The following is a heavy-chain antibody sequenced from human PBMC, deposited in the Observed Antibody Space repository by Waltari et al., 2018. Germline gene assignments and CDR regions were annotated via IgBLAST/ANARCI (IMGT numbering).Heavy chain of an antibody. J-gene: IGHJ4*02. Sequence: QVQLVQSGAEVKKPGASVKVSCKASGYTLTSYDINWLQQATGQGLEWMGWMNPNSGNTGYAQKFQGRVTMTRNTSISTAYMELSSLRSEDTAVYYCARQALYSSSWYSWGYWGQGTLVTVSS. CDR3: ARQALYSSSWYSWGY. V-gene: IGHV1-8*01. CDR1: GYTLTSYD. CDR2: MNPNSGNT. D-gene: IGHD6-13*01.